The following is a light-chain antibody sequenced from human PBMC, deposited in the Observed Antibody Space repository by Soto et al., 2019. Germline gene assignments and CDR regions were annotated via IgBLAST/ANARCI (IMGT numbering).Light chain of an antibody. CDR3: SAHGGTNPFV. V-gene: IGLV2-8*01. CDR1: ASDIGGYTF. Sequence: QSALTQPPSASGSPGQSVAISCTGTASDIGGYTFVSWYQQHPGKAPKLLIYDVNKRPSGVPDRFSGSKSGNTASLTVSWLQADDEADYYCSAHGGTNPFVFGTGTKVTVL. CDR2: DVN. J-gene: IGLJ1*01.